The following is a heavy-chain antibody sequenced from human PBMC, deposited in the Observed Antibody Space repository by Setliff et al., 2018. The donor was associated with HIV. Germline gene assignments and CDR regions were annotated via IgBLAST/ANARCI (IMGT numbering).Heavy chain of an antibody. V-gene: IGHV3-23*01. CDR1: GFTFRSYA. Sequence: HPVGSLRLSCAASGFTFRSYAMSWVRQAPGKGLEWVSVMSGSGVSTHYVDSVKGRFTISRDNSKNTLYLQMNTLRAEDTAIYYCAKQMKSMGPYDGFDIWGQGTMVTVSS. CDR2: MSGSGVST. J-gene: IGHJ3*02. CDR3: AKQMKSMGPYDGFDI. D-gene: IGHD3-10*01.